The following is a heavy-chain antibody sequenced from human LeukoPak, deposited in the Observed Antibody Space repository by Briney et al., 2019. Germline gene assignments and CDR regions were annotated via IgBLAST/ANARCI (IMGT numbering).Heavy chain of an antibody. V-gene: IGHV3-11*01. D-gene: IGHD5-12*01. Sequence: GGSLRLSCTASGFTFSDYYMTWIRQAPGKGLEWISNISNGGHTIYYADSVKGRFNISRDNAKNSLFLQMNSLRAEDTAVYYCARDRRSPYSAYDWGHLDNWGQGTPVTVSP. J-gene: IGHJ4*02. CDR2: ISNGGHTI. CDR1: GFTFSDYY. CDR3: ARDRRSPYSAYDWGHLDN.